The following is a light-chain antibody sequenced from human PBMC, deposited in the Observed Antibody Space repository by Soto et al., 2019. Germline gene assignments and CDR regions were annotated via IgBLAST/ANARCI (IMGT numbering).Light chain of an antibody. CDR2: TAS. CDR3: QQANSFPLT. CDR1: QGISIW. Sequence: DIQMTQSPSSVSASVGDRVTITCRASQGISIWLSWDQQKPGKAPKLLIYTASTWQSGVSSRVIGSGSWTEFSLTISSLPPEDFATYYCQQANSFPLTFGGGTKVEIK. J-gene: IGKJ4*01. V-gene: IGKV1-12*01.